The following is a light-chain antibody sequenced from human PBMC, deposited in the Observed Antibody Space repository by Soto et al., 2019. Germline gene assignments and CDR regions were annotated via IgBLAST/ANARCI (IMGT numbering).Light chain of an antibody. CDR2: DVS. V-gene: IGLV2-14*01. J-gene: IGLJ1*01. Sequence: SALTQPASVSGSPGQSITISCTGTSRDVGGYKYVSWYQHHPGKGPKLLLYDVSNRPSGVSNRFSGSKSGNTASLTISGLQAEDEADYYCSSYTSSTTYVFGTGTKLTVL. CDR1: SRDVGGYKY. CDR3: SSYTSSTTYV.